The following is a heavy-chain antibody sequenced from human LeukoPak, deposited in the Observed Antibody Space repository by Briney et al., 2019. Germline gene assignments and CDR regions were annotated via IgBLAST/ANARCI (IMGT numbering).Heavy chain of an antibody. Sequence: SETLSLTCTVSGGSISSSSYYWGWIRQPPGRGLEWIGSIYYSGSTYYNPSLKSRVTISVDTSKKQFSLKLRSVTAADTAVYYCARVSGYDWESFYDYWGQGTLVTVSS. V-gene: IGHV4-39*07. CDR1: GGSISSSSYY. CDR3: ARVSGYDWESFYDY. J-gene: IGHJ4*02. CDR2: IYYSGST. D-gene: IGHD5-12*01.